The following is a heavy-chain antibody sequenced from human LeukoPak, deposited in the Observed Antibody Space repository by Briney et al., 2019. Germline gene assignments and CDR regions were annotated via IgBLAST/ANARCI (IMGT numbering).Heavy chain of an antibody. Sequence: GGSLRLSCAASGFTFSSYAMSWVRQAPGEGREWVSTISGSGGSTYYADSVKGRFTISRDNSKNTLYLQMNSLRAEDTAVYYCAKVYRLSELPGRLPANFDYWGQGTLVTVSS. D-gene: IGHD1-26*01. CDR1: GFTFSSYA. CDR2: ISGSGGST. V-gene: IGHV3-23*01. CDR3: AKVYRLSELPGRLPANFDY. J-gene: IGHJ4*02.